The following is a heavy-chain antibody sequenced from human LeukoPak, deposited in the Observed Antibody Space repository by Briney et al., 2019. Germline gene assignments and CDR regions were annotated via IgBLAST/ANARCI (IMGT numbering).Heavy chain of an antibody. CDR1: GFTFSSYG. D-gene: IGHD2-21*02. J-gene: IGHJ4*02. V-gene: IGHV3-23*01. CDR2: ISYSAAGT. CDR3: AKDRMGGVTFFDC. Sequence: GGSPRLSCAASGFTFSSYGMHWVRQAPGKGLEWISSISYSAAGTYYADSVKGRFSISRGNSKKIVYLQMNSLRAEDTAVYYCAKDRMGGVTFFDCWGQGTLVTVSS.